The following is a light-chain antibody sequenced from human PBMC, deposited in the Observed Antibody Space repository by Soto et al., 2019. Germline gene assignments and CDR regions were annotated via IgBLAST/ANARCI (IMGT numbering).Light chain of an antibody. CDR2: GAS. CDR3: KQYNNWPRT. J-gene: IGKJ1*01. V-gene: IGKV3-15*01. CDR1: QSVSSN. Sequence: EIVMTQSPATLSVSPGERATLSCRASQSVSSNLAWYQQKPGQAPSLLLYGASTRATGIPARFSGSGSGTEFTLTIGSLQSEDFAVYYCKQYNNWPRTFGQGTKVDIK.